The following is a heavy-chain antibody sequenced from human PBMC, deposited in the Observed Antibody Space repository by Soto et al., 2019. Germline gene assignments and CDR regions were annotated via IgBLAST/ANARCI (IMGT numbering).Heavy chain of an antibody. CDR3: ASRERGDDSET. CDR2: IIPILGSA. J-gene: IGHJ3*02. CDR1: GGSFSGNS. V-gene: IGHV1-69*01. Sequence: QVQLVQSGAEVKKPGSSVKVSCKASGGSFSGNSITWVRHSPGQWLEWMGGIIPILGSANYAQKFKDRLTITADGSTATTYMELNSLRFEDAAVYYCASRERGDDSETWGQGTLVTVSS. D-gene: IGHD1-26*01.